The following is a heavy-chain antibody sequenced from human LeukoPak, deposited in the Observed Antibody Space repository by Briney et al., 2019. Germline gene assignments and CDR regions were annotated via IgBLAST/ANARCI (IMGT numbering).Heavy chain of an antibody. CDR1: GYTFTSYG. CDR3: ARVVARRFNWFDP. Sequence: ASVKVSCKASGYTFTSYGISWVRQAPGQGLEWMGWISAYNGDTNYAQQFQGRVTMTTDTSTSTVYMELRSLRSDDTAVYYSARVVARRFNWFDPWGQGTPVTVSS. CDR2: ISAYNGDT. J-gene: IGHJ5*02. V-gene: IGHV1-18*01. D-gene: IGHD2-15*01.